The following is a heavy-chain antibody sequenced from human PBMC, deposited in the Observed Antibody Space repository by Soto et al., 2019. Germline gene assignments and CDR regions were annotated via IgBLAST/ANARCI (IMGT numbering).Heavy chain of an antibody. J-gene: IGHJ4*02. D-gene: IGHD3-22*01. V-gene: IGHV3-30-3*01. CDR2: ISYDGSNK. Sequence: GGSLRLSCAASGFTFSSYAMHWVRQAPGKGLEWVAVISYDGSNKYYADSVKGRFTISRDNSKNTLYLQMNSLRAEDTAVYYCARDRRYYYDNSGPLDYWGQGTLVTAPQ. CDR1: GFTFSSYA. CDR3: ARDRRYYYDNSGPLDY.